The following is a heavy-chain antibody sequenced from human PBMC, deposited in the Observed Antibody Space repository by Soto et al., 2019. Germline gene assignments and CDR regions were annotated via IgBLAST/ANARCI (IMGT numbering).Heavy chain of an antibody. CDR1: GFTFRNAW. CDR3: ATLGGNLGAFDY. V-gene: IGHV3-15*01. D-gene: IGHD3-16*01. CDR2: IKSRADGGTA. Sequence: ESGGGLVKPGGSLRLSCAASGFTFRNAWMSWVRQAPGKGLEWVGRIKSRADGGTADHAAPVKGRFAISRDDSKNTLYLQMNSLKTEDTAVYYCATLGGNLGAFDYWGQGTLVTVSS. J-gene: IGHJ4*02.